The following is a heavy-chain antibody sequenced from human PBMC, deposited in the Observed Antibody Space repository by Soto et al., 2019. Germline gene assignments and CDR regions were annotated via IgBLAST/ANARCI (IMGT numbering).Heavy chain of an antibody. CDR1: GFTFRSYG. Sequence: QVQLVESGGGVVQPGRSLRLSCAASGFTFRSYGMHWVRQAPGKGLEWVAVISYDGSDRYYADSVKGRFTISRDNSKNTLYLQMNSLRAEDTAVYYCAKVSSDRGYYFYGMDVWGQGNTVTVSS. CDR2: ISYDGSDR. J-gene: IGHJ6*02. V-gene: IGHV3-30*18. D-gene: IGHD3-10*01. CDR3: AKVSSDRGYYFYGMDV.